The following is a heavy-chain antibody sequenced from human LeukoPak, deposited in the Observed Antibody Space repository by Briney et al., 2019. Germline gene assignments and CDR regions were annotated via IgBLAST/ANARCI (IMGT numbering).Heavy chain of an antibody. CDR2: ISGYNGNT. CDR3: AREGSSGWYDY. V-gene: IGHV1-18*01. J-gene: IGHJ4*02. CDR1: GYTFISYG. D-gene: IGHD6-19*01. Sequence: ASVKVSRKASGYTFISYGISWVRQAPGQGLEWMGWISGYNGNTNYAQKLQGRVTMTTDTSTSTAYMELRSLRSDDTAVYYCAREGSSGWYDYWGQGTLVTVSS.